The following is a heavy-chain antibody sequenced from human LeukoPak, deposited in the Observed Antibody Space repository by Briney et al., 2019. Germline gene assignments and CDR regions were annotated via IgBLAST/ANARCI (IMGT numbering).Heavy chain of an antibody. CDR1: GYTFTSYA. D-gene: IGHD5-12*01. J-gene: IGHJ4*02. V-gene: IGHV1-3*01. CDR3: ARDHNIVAPFDY. CDR2: INAGNGNT. Sequence: ASVKVSCKASGYTFTSYAMHWVRQAPGQRLEWMGWINAGNGNTKYSQKFQGRVTITRDTSASTAYMELCSLRSEDTAVYYCARDHNIVAPFDYWGQGTLVTVS.